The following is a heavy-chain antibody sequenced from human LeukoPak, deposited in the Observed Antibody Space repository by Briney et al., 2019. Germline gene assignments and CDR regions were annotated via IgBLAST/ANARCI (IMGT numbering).Heavy chain of an antibody. CDR1: GYTFTTYD. D-gene: IGHD4-11*01. V-gene: IGHV1-8*01. Sequence: ASVKVSCKASGYTFTTYDINWVRQATGQGLEWMGWMNPNSGNTGYAQKFQGRVTMTRNTSISTAYMELSSLRSEDTAVYYCARSPRSKNNWFDPWGQGTLVTVSS. CDR3: ARSPRSKNNWFDP. CDR2: MNPNSGNT. J-gene: IGHJ5*02.